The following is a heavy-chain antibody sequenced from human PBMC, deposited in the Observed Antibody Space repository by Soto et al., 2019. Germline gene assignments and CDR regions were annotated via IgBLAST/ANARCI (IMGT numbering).Heavy chain of an antibody. CDR2: IYPGDSDT. CDR3: ASGGWFGEYGYYFDY. D-gene: IGHD3-10*01. CDR1: GYTFATHW. Sequence: GESLKISCKGSGYTFATHWIAWVRQMPGKGLEWMGIIYPGDSDTRYSPSFQGQVTISADKSFSTAYLQWSSLKASDTAIYFCASGGWFGEYGYYFDYWGQGTLVTVSS. J-gene: IGHJ4*02. V-gene: IGHV5-51*01.